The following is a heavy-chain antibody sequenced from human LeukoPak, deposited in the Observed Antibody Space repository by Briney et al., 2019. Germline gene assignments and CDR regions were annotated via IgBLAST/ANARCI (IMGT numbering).Heavy chain of an antibody. CDR2: ISWNSGSI. CDR1: GFTFDDYA. J-gene: IGHJ6*03. D-gene: IGHD6-6*01. CDR3: AEGRSSTYYYYMDV. Sequence: SGRSLRLSCAASGFTFDDYAMHWVRQAPGKGLEWVSGISWNSGSIGYADSVKGRFTISRDNAKNSLYLQMNSLRAEDMALYYCAEGRSSTYYYYMDVWGKGTTVTVSS. V-gene: IGHV3-9*03.